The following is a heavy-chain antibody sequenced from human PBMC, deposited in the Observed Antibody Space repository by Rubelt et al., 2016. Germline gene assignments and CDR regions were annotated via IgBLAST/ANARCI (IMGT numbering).Heavy chain of an antibody. CDR2: ISHSGSA. CDR1: SFSISSGHY. V-gene: IGHV4-38-2*02. Sequence: QVQLQESGPGLVKPSETLSLTCTVSSFSISSGHYWGWIRQPPGKGLEWIGSISHSGSAYYNPSLKSRVTISVDTSENQFFRRLSSVTAADTAVYYCARHGSDFWSSRWAFDYWGQGTLVTVSS. D-gene: IGHD3-3*01. J-gene: IGHJ4*02. CDR3: ARHGSDFWSSRWAFDY.